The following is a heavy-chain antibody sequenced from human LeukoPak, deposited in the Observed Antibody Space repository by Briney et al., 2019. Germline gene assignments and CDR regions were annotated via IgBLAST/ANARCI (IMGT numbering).Heavy chain of an antibody. Sequence: SETLSLTCTVSGGSISSRNYYWGWIRQPPGKGLEWIAIIFYSGASYYNPSLKSRVTISVDTSKNQFSLRLSSVTAADTAVYYCARQVLDWTLAAFDIWGQGTMVTVSS. CDR3: ARQVLDWTLAAFDI. CDR1: GGSISSRNYY. V-gene: IGHV4-39*01. J-gene: IGHJ3*02. CDR2: IFYSGAS. D-gene: IGHD3/OR15-3a*01.